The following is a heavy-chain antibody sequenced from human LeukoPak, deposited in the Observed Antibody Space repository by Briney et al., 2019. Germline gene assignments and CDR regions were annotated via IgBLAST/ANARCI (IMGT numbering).Heavy chain of an antibody. CDR3: TREPPYYDSSGYYFGHYYGMDV. CDR2: IRSKAYGGTP. D-gene: IGHD3-22*01. CDR1: GFTFGDYA. Sequence: GGSLRLSCTASGFTFGDYAMSWVRQAPGKGLEWVGFIRSKAYGGTPEYAAFVKGRFTISRDDSKSIAYLQMDSLKTEDTAVYYCTREPPYYDSSGYYFGHYYGMDVWGQGTTVTVSS. J-gene: IGHJ6*02. V-gene: IGHV3-49*04.